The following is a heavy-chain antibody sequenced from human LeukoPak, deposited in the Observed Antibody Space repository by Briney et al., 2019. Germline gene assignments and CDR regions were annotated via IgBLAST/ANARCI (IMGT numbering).Heavy chain of an antibody. CDR3: ARDYYDSRGDAFDI. CDR2: IYYSGST. Sequence: SETLSLTCTVSGGSISTYAWSWIRQPPGKGLEWIGYIYYSGSTNYNPSLKSRVTISVGTSKSQFSLKLSSVTAADTALYYCARDYYDSRGDAFDIWGQGTMVTVSS. V-gene: IGHV4-59*01. CDR1: GGSISTYA. J-gene: IGHJ3*02. D-gene: IGHD3-22*01.